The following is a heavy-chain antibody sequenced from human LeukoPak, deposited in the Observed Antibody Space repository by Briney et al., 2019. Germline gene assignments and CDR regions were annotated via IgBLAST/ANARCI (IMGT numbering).Heavy chain of an antibody. CDR2: VHSSGGVI. J-gene: IGHJ5*02. Sequence: ASVQVSCKASGYTFTSDFMNWVRQAPGQGLEWMGIVHSSGGVIKYVQEFQDRLTVTRDTSTSTIYMELSSLRSEDTAVYYCAGSSHQRNWFDPWGQGTLVIVSS. CDR3: AGSSHQRNWFDP. CDR1: GYTFTSDF. V-gene: IGHV1-46*01. D-gene: IGHD1-26*01.